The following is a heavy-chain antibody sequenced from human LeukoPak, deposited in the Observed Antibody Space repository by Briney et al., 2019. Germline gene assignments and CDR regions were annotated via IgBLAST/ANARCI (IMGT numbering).Heavy chain of an antibody. CDR3: ARDEGDDSSGYTFDY. D-gene: IGHD3-22*01. J-gene: IGHJ4*02. Sequence: GGSLRLSCVGSGFIFRDYPMIWMRQAPGKGLEWISYISTSGNTIYYADSVKGRFTISRDNAKDSLHLQMNSLRAEDTALYYCARDEGDDSSGYTFDYWGQGTLVTVSS. V-gene: IGHV3-11*01. CDR1: GFIFRDYP. CDR2: ISTSGNTI.